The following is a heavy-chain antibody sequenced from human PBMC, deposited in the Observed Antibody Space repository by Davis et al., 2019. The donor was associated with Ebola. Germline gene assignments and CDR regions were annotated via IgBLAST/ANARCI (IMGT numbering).Heavy chain of an antibody. D-gene: IGHD3-10*01. Sequence: SLKTPCATPGLPFDDFSNQLVRPAPGKRLQLVSRITLNSGTTAYADSVKGRFTISRDNAKDSLYLQMNSLRTEDTAFYYWAKDFYGSGSYIDAWGQGTLVAVSS. J-gene: IGHJ5*02. V-gene: IGHV3-9*01. CDR2: ITLNSGTT. CDR3: AKDFYGSGSYIDA. CDR1: GLPFDDFS.